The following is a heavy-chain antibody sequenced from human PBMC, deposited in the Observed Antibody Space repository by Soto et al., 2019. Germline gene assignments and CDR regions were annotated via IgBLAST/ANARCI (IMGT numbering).Heavy chain of an antibody. CDR1: CGSVNGYY. CDR2: IHYSGST. Sequence: SETLSLTCTVSCGSVNGYYWTWNRQPPGKGLEWIGFIHYSGSTNYNPSLKSRVTILVDTSKNQFSLKLNSVTAADTAVYFCARINDSSGNYYYYGMDVWGQGTTVTVSS. D-gene: IGHD3-22*01. V-gene: IGHV4-59*08. CDR3: ARINDSSGNYYYYGMDV. J-gene: IGHJ6*02.